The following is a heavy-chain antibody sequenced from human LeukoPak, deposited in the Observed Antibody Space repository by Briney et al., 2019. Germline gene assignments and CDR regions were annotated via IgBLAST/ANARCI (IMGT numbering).Heavy chain of an antibody. J-gene: IGHJ6*02. CDR1: GYTFTSYY. CDR3: ARDPVVVVPAAIYYYYGMDV. CDR2: INPSGGST. D-gene: IGHD2-2*01. V-gene: IGHV1-46*01. Sequence: ASVKVSCKASGYTFTSYYMHWVRQASGQGLEWMGIINPSGGSTSYAQKFQGRVTMTRDTSTSTVYMELSSLRSEDTAVYYCARDPVVVVPAAIYYYYGMDVWGQGTTVTVSS.